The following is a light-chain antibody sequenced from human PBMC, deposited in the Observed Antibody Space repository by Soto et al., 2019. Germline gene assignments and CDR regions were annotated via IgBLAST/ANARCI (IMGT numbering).Light chain of an antibody. Sequence: AIRMTQSPSSLSASTGDRVTITCRASQGISSYLAWYQQKPGKAPKLLIYAASTLQSGVPSRFSGSGSGTDFTLIISCLQSEDFATYYCQQYYSYPSTFGPGTKV. CDR2: AAS. J-gene: IGKJ3*01. CDR1: QGISSY. CDR3: QQYYSYPST. V-gene: IGKV1-8*01.